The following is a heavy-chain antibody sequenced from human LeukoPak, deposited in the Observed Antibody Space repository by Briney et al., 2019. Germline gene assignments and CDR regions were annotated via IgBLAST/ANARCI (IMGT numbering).Heavy chain of an antibody. CDR2: INHSGST. D-gene: IGHD6-13*01. CDR3: ARGGGVRYSSSWYRYYFDY. J-gene: IGHJ4*02. V-gene: IGHV4-34*01. CDR1: GGSFSGYY. Sequence: PSETLSLTCAVYGGSFSGYYWSWIRQPPGKGLEWIGEINHSGSTNYNPSLKSRVTISVDTSKNEFCLKLSSVTAADTAVYYCARGGGVRYSSSWYRYYFDYWGQGTLVTVSS.